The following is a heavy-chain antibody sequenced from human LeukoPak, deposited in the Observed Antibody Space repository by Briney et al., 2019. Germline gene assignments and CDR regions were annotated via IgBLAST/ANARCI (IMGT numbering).Heavy chain of an antibody. CDR3: ARQVVAVAGTGYFDY. V-gene: IGHV4-39*01. CDR2: IYYSGST. Sequence: PSETLSLTCTVSGGSIRSSSYYWGWICQPPGKGLEWIGCIYYSGSTYYNASLKSRGTISVDTSKNQFSLKLNSVTAADTAVYFCARQVVAVAGTGYFDYWGQGTLVTVSS. J-gene: IGHJ4*02. D-gene: IGHD6-19*01. CDR1: GGSIRSSSYY.